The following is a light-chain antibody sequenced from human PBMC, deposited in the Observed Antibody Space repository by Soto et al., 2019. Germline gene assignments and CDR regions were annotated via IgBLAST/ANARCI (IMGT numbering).Light chain of an antibody. CDR1: SSDVGTYNS. V-gene: IGLV2-14*01. CDR2: AVT. J-gene: IGLJ2*01. Sequence: QSALTQPASVSGSPGQSIAISCTGTSSDVGTYNSVSWYQKFPGKAPKLILYAVTNRPSGISNRFSGSKSGNTASLTISGLQSEDEADYFCSSYTTSATLVFGLGTKLTVL. CDR3: SSYTTSATLV.